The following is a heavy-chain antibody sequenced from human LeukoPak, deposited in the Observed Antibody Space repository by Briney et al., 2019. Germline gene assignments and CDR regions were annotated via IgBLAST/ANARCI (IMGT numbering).Heavy chain of an antibody. CDR2: ISGSGGST. Sequence: GGSLRLYCAASGFTFSSYAMSWGRQAPGKGLEWVSAISGSGGSTYYADSVKGRFTISRDNSKNTLYLQMNSLRAEDTAVYYCARRYYYDSSGYYPTAYYFDYWGQGTLVTVSS. D-gene: IGHD3-22*01. CDR3: ARRYYYDSSGYYPTAYYFDY. V-gene: IGHV3-23*01. CDR1: GFTFSSYA. J-gene: IGHJ4*02.